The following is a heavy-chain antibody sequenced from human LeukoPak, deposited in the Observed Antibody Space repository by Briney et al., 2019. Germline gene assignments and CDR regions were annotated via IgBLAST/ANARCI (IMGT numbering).Heavy chain of an antibody. D-gene: IGHD6-19*01. J-gene: IGHJ4*02. Sequence: PSETLSLTCTVSGGSISSYYWSWIRQPPGKGLEWIGYIYYSGSTNYNPSLKSRVPISVDTSKNQFSLKLRSMTAADTAVYYCARDGGSSGWYVIDYWGQGTLVTVSS. CDR1: GGSISSYY. CDR2: IYYSGST. V-gene: IGHV4-59*01. CDR3: ARDGGSSGWYVIDY.